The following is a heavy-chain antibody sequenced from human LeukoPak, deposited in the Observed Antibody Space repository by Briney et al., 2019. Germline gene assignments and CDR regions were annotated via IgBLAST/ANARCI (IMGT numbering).Heavy chain of an antibody. CDR2: IIPIFGTA. CDR1: GGTFSSYA. Sequence: SVKVSCKASGGTFSSYAISWVRQAPGQGLEWMGGIIPIFGTANYAQKFQGRVTITADESTSTAYMELSSLRSEDTAVYYCTTDLSGDYVWGSYRDYWGQGTLVTVSS. V-gene: IGHV1-69*13. CDR3: TTDLSGDYVWGSYRDY. J-gene: IGHJ4*02. D-gene: IGHD3-16*02.